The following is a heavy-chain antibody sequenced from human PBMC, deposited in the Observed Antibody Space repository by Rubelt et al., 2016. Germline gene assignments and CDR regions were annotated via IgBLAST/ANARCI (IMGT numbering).Heavy chain of an antibody. V-gene: IGHV4-38-2*01. CDR1: GGSVSSNYY. CDR3: ARVGSSSTLYYYYAMDV. J-gene: IGHJ6*02. CDR2: ISHGGNT. D-gene: IGHD6-13*01. Sequence: QVQLQQWGAGLLKPSETLSLTCAVYGGSVSSNYYWGWIRQTPGKGLEWIGSISHGGNTYYNPSLKSRITMSVDTSKNQFSRTRSSVTASDTAVYYCARVGSSSTLYYYYAMDVWGQGTTVTVSS.